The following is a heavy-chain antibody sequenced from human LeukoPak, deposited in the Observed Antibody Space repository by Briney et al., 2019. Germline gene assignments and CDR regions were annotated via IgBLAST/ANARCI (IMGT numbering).Heavy chain of an antibody. V-gene: IGHV3-23*01. CDR3: AKGGYCSSTSCYDYYYYGMDL. D-gene: IGHD2-2*01. CDR1: GFTFSSYA. Sequence: SGRSLRLSCAASGFTFSSYAMSWVRQAPGKGLEWVSTISGSGGSTYYADSVKGRFTISRDNSKNMLYLQMNSLRAEDTAVYYCAKGGYCSSTSCYDYYYYGMDLWGQGTTVTVSS. CDR2: ISGSGGST. J-gene: IGHJ6*02.